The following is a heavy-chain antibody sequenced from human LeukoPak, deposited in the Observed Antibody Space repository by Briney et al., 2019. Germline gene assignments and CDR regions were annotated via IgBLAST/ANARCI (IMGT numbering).Heavy chain of an antibody. Sequence: SGTLSVTCAVSGYSISSGYFCTWIRPPPGKGLEWCGIIYHSGSPYYNPSLKSRLTTSVDTSKNLYFLKISSVTAATTAVYYFARDLIYSSGPFDYWGQGTLVTVSS. J-gene: IGHJ4*02. CDR3: ARDLIYSSGPFDY. V-gene: IGHV4-38-2*02. CDR2: IYHSGSP. D-gene: IGHD5-18*01. CDR1: GYSISSGYF.